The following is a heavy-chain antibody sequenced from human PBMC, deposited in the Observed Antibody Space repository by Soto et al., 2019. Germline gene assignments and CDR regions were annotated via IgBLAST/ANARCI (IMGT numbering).Heavy chain of an antibody. CDR3: ARAGVVAVTPGIDY. V-gene: IGHV3-21*01. Sequence: EVQLVESGGGPVKPGESLRLSCAASGFTFSSYSMNWLRQAPGKGLEWVSSISTSSSYIYYADSVKGRFTISRDNPKNSVYLQMNSLRAEDTAVYYCARAGVVAVTPGIDYWGQGTLVTVSS. CDR2: ISTSSSYI. CDR1: GFTFSSYS. J-gene: IGHJ4*02. D-gene: IGHD2-2*01.